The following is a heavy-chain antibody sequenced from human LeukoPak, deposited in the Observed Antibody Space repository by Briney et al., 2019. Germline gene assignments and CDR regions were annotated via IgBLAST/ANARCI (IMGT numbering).Heavy chain of an antibody. CDR3: ARDQPVYCSSTSCYGYEGYYYYGMDV. V-gene: IGHV3-74*01. CDR1: GFTFSSYW. Sequence: GGSLRLSCAASGFTFSSYWMHWDRQAPGKGLVWVSRINSDGSSTSYADSVKGRFTISRDNAKNTLYLQMNSLRAEDTAVYYCARDQPVYCSSTSCYGYEGYYYYGMDVWGKGTTVTVSS. D-gene: IGHD2-2*01. CDR2: INSDGSST. J-gene: IGHJ6*04.